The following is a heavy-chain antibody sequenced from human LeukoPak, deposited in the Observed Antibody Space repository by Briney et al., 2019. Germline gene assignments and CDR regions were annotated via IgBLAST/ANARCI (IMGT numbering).Heavy chain of an antibody. Sequence: SETLSLTCTVYGASYNAYSWSWIRQPPGKGLEWIGDIDHRGTATYNPSLKSRLTIPADASKNQFSLKLNSVTDADTAVYYCAVGITILGVAASFDSWGQGNLVIVSS. CDR1: GASYNAYS. D-gene: IGHD3-3*01. CDR2: IDHRGTA. J-gene: IGHJ4*02. CDR3: AVGITILGVAASFDS. V-gene: IGHV4-34*01.